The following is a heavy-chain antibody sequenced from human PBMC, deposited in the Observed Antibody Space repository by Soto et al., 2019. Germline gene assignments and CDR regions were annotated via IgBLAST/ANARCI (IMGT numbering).Heavy chain of an antibody. Sequence: PGGSLRLSCAASGFTFTTYAMTWFRQAPGKGLEWVGFIRSNTFGGTTVYAASVKGRFTISRDDSKSIAYLQMNSLKTEDTAMYYCTRDRDILTGYYSPNSFDYWGQGALVTVSS. J-gene: IGHJ4*02. CDR2: IRSNTFGGTT. CDR1: GFTFTTYA. D-gene: IGHD3-9*01. V-gene: IGHV3-49*03. CDR3: TRDRDILTGYYSPNSFDY.